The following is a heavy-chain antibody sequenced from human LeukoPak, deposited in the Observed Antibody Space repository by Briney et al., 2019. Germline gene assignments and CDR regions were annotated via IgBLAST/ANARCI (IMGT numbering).Heavy chain of an antibody. Sequence: SETLSLTCTVSGGSISSSSYYWGWIRQPPGKGLEWIGSIYYSGSTYYNPSLKSRVTISVDTSKNQFSLKLSSVTAADTAVYYCARGGSSWYRNWFDPWGQGTLVTVSS. CDR3: ARGGSSWYRNWFDP. J-gene: IGHJ5*02. D-gene: IGHD6-13*01. CDR2: IYYSGST. CDR1: GGSISSSSYY. V-gene: IGHV4-39*07.